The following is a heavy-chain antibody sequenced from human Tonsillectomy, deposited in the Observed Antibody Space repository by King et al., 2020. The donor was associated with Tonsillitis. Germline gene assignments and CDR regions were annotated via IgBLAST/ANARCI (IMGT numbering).Heavy chain of an antibody. CDR2: ISYDGSNK. CDR1: GFTFSSYG. Sequence: VQLVESGGGVVQPGRSLRLSCAASGFTFSSYGMHWVRQAPGKGLEWVAVISYDGSNKYYADSVKGRFTISRDNSKNTLYLQMNSLRAEDTAVYYCAKMDQWGQGTLVIVSS. V-gene: IGHV3-30*18. J-gene: IGHJ4*02. D-gene: IGHD2-2*03. CDR3: AKMDQ.